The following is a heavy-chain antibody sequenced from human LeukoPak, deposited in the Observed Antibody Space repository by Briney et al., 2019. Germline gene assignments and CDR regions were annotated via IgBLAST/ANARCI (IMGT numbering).Heavy chain of an antibody. Sequence: GESLKISCKGSGYSFTSYWIGWVRQMPGKGLEWMGIIYPGDSDTRYSPSFQGQVTISADKSISTAYLQWSSLKASDTAIYYCTRRYDSSSYLPRNWFDPWGQGTLVTVSS. CDR3: TRRYDSSSYLPRNWFDP. J-gene: IGHJ5*02. CDR2: IYPGDSDT. V-gene: IGHV5-51*01. D-gene: IGHD3-22*01. CDR1: GYSFTSYW.